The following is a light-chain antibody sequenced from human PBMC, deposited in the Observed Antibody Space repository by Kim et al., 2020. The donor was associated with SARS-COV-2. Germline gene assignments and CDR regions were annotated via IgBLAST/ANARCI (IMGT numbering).Light chain of an antibody. CDR2: RNN. CDR1: SSNIGSNY. CDR3: AAWDDSLSAVV. V-gene: IGLV1-47*01. J-gene: IGLJ2*01. Sequence: ELTQPPSASGTPGQRVTISCSGSSSNIGSNYVYWYQQLPGTAPKLLIYRNNQRPSGVPDRFSGSKSGTSASLAISGLRSEDEADYYCAAWDDSLSAVVFGGGPQLTV.